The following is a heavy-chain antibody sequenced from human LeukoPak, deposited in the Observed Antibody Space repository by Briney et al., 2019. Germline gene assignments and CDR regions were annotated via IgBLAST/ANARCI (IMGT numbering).Heavy chain of an antibody. CDR2: IKSRPAGETT. Sequence: PGGSLRLSCAASGFTFSNAWMNWVRQAPGKGLEGVGRIKSRPAGETTSYAAPVKGRFTISRDDSRNTLYLQMNSLKTEDTAVYYCSTCGGDCFFNYWGQGALVTVSS. V-gene: IGHV3-15*01. D-gene: IGHD2-21*02. CDR1: GFTFSNAW. CDR3: STCGGDCFFNY. J-gene: IGHJ4*02.